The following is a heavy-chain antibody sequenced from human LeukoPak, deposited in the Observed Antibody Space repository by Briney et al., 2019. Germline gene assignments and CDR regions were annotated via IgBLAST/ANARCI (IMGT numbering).Heavy chain of an antibody. CDR3: ARAGGIAAAGPLYYYGMDV. Sequence: SQTLSLTCAISGDSFSSNSAAWNWIRQSPSRGLEWLGRTYYRSKWYNDYAVSVKSRITINPDTSKNQFSLQLNSVTPEDTAVYYCARAGGIAAAGPLYYYGMDVWGQGTTVTVSS. D-gene: IGHD6-13*01. CDR1: GDSFSSNSAA. V-gene: IGHV6-1*01. CDR2: TYYRSKWYN. J-gene: IGHJ6*02.